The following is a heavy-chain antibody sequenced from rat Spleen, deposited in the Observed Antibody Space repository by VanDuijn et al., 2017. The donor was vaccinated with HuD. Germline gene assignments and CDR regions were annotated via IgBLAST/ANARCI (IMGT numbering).Heavy chain of an antibody. CDR3: ARSDGTHYYLPFIY. CDR2: INSAGNT. J-gene: IGHJ3*01. V-gene: IGHV3-3*01. Sequence: VQLKESGPGLVQPSQTLSLTCTVSGFSLSSNGVSWVRQPTGNKLEWMGYINSAGNTLYNPSLKSRISITRDTSKKQFFLQVNSVTTEDTATYYCARSDGTHYYLPFIYWGQGTQVTVSS. CDR1: GFSLSSNGV. D-gene: IGHD1-12*02.